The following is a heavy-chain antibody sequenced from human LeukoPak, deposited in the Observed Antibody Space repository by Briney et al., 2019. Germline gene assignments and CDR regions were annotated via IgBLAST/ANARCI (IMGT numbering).Heavy chain of an antibody. CDR2: IYYSGST. V-gene: IGHV4-59*12. J-gene: IGHJ4*02. CDR1: GGSISNYY. CDR3: ANGSGSLFDY. D-gene: IGHD3-10*01. Sequence: SETLSLTCTVSGGSISNYYWSWIRRPPGKGLEWIGYIYYSGSTLYNPSLKSRVTISVDTSKNQFSLKLSSVTAADTAVYYCANGSGSLFDYWGQGTLVTVSS.